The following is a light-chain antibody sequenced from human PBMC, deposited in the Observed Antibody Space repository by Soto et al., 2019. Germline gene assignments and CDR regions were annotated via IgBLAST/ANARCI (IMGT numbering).Light chain of an antibody. Sequence: EIVMTQSAATLSVSPGERATLSCRPSQSVGSNLAWYQQKPGQAPRLLIYGASTWATGIPARFSGSGSGTEFTLTISSLQSEDFAVYYCQQYNVWPLTFGGGTKVEIE. CDR2: GAS. CDR3: QQYNVWPLT. V-gene: IGKV3-15*01. CDR1: QSVGSN. J-gene: IGKJ4*01.